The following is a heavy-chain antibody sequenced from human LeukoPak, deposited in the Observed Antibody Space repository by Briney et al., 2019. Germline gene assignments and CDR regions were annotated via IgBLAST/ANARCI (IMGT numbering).Heavy chain of an antibody. D-gene: IGHD3-22*01. CDR1: GYSFTSYW. V-gene: IGHV5-51*01. CDR2: IYPGDSDT. Sequence: GESLKISCKGSGYSFTSYWIGWVRQKPGKGLEWMGIIYPGDSDTRYSPSFQGQVTISADKSISTAYLQWSSLKASDTAMYYCATPYYDSSGYYLRDYWGQGTLVTVSS. J-gene: IGHJ4*02. CDR3: ATPYYDSSGYYLRDY.